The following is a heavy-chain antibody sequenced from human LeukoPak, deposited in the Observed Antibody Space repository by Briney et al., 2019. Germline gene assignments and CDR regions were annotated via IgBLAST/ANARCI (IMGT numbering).Heavy chain of an antibody. Sequence: GASVKVSCKASGYTFTGYYMHWVRQASGQRLEWMGWIDAVSGDTKYSQKLQHRVTFTNDTSAGTSASTAYMELSSLRSEDTAVYYCATGQHAFDIWGQGTMVTVSS. D-gene: IGHD7-27*01. V-gene: IGHV1-3*01. CDR2: IDAVSGDT. J-gene: IGHJ3*02. CDR3: ATGQHAFDI. CDR1: GYTFTGYY.